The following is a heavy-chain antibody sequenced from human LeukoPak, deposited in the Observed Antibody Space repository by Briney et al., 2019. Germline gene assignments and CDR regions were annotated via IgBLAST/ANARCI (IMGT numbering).Heavy chain of an antibody. J-gene: IGHJ6*02. V-gene: IGHV3-15*05. CDR2: IKSKSDGGTT. D-gene: IGHD5-24*01. CDR1: GFSYSNAW. CDR3: AKARLMAAPFYYYGMDV. Sequence: GGSLRLSCAASGFSYSNAWMSWVRQAPGKGLEWVGRIKSKSDGGTTDYAAPVKGRFTISRDNAKNSLYLQMNSLRGEDTALYYCAKARLMAAPFYYYGMDVWGPGTTVTVSS.